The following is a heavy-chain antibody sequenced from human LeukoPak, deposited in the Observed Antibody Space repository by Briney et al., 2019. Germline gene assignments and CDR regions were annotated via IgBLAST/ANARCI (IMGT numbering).Heavy chain of an antibody. CDR1: GFSVSSDY. D-gene: IGHD3-16*01. V-gene: IGHV3-66*04. Sequence: PGGSLRLSCAASGFSVSSDYMNWVRQAPGKGLEWVSVVYVGGGTDYADSVKGRFTISRDIPKNTLFLQMNGLRVEDAAVYYCVRQFWAWGQGTLVTVSA. CDR3: VRQFWA. CDR2: VYVGGGT. J-gene: IGHJ5*02.